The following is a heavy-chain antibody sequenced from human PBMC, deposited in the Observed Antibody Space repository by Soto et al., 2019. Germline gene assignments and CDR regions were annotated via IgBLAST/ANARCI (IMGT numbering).Heavy chain of an antibody. J-gene: IGHJ4*02. Sequence: SETLSLTCAVYGGSFSGYYWSWIRQPPGKGLDWIGEINHSGSTNYNPSLKSRVTISVDTSKNQFSLKLSSVTAADTAVYYCARNLGYCTNGVCYKPPRFDYWGQGTLVTVSS. CDR2: INHSGST. V-gene: IGHV4-34*01. CDR1: GGSFSGYY. CDR3: ARNLGYCTNGVCYKPPRFDY. D-gene: IGHD2-8*01.